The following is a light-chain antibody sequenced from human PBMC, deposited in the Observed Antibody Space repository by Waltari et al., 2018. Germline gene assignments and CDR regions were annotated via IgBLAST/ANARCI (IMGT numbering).Light chain of an antibody. Sequence: DIHMTQSPPPLSASVADTVPITCRASQSISTYLNWYQKKPGKAPELLIYGASKLQSGVPPRFSGSGSGAEFTLTINSLQPEDFATYYCQHSYNTPRTFGQGTKVEIK. CDR3: QHSYNTPRT. CDR1: QSISTY. V-gene: IGKV1-39*01. J-gene: IGKJ1*01. CDR2: GAS.